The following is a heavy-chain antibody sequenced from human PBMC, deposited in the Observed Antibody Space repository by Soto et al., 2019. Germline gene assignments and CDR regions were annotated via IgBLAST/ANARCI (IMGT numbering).Heavy chain of an antibody. J-gene: IGHJ4*02. CDR2: ISYDGSNK. CDR1: GFTFSSYA. CDR3: ARDGVEMATINYFDY. D-gene: IGHD5-12*01. Sequence: GGSLRLSCAASGFTFSSYAMHWVRQAPGKGLEWVAVISYDGSNKYYADSVKGRFTISRDNSKNTLYLQMNSLRAEDTAVYYCARDGVEMATINYFDYWGQGTLVTVSS. V-gene: IGHV3-30-3*01.